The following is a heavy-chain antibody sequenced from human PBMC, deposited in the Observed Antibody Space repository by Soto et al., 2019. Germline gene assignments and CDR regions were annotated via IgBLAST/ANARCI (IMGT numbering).Heavy chain of an antibody. CDR3: ARDNGSPDAFDI. V-gene: IGHV3-30-3*01. CDR1: GFTFSSYA. CDR2: ISYDGSNK. D-gene: IGHD1-26*01. J-gene: IGHJ3*02. Sequence: QVQLVESGGGVVQPGRSLRLSCAASGFTFSSYAMHWVRQAPGKGLEWVAVISYDGSNKYYADSVKGRFTISRDNSKNTLYLQMNSLRAEDTAVYYCARDNGSPDAFDIWGQGTMVTVSS.